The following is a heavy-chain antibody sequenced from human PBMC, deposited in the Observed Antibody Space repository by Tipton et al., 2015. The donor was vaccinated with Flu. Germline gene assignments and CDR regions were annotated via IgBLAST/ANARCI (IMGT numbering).Heavy chain of an antibody. Sequence: GLVKPSQTLSLTCAISGDSVSSNSASWNWIRQSPSGGLEWLGRTYYKSNWKNDYAISVKSRITVNPDTSKNQFSLQLSSVTPEDSAVYYCARGRRDAQKIARSFESWGQGSLVTVSS. J-gene: IGHJ4*02. CDR1: GDSVSSNSAS. CDR2: TYYKSNWKN. CDR3: ARGRRDAQKIARSFES. V-gene: IGHV6-1*01. D-gene: IGHD5-24*01.